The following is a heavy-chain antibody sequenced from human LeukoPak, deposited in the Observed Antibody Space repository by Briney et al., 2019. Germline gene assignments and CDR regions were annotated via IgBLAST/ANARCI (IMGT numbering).Heavy chain of an antibody. CDR2: VYASGAN. CDR3: ARDNAGSLDF. D-gene: IGHD3-10*01. Sequence: SETLSLTCSVSGDSVTSHGWSWVRQPSGKGLEWIGYVYASGANSDNCNPSLKSRITISVDTSRNQFSLRLNSVTAADTAIYYCARDNAGSLDFWGQGILVTVSS. V-gene: IGHV4-59*02. J-gene: IGHJ4*02. CDR1: GDSVTSHG.